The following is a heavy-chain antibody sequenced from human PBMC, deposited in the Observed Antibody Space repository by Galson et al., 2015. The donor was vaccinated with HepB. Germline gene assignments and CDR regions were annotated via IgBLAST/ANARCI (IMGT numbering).Heavy chain of an antibody. D-gene: IGHD3-10*01. Sequence: PALVKPTQTLTLTCTFSGFSLSTSGVGVGWIRQPPGKALEWLALIYWDDDKRYSPSLKSRLTITKDTSKNQVVLTMTNMDPVDTATYYCARHPREAYRDGSFNFDYWGQGTLVTVSS. CDR2: IYWDDDK. CDR1: GFSLSTSGVG. J-gene: IGHJ4*02. V-gene: IGHV2-5*02. CDR3: ARHPREAYRDGSFNFDY.